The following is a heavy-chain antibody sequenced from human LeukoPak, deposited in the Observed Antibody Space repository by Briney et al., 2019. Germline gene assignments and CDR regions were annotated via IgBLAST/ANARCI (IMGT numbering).Heavy chain of an antibody. J-gene: IGHJ4*02. CDR1: GSTFGSYS. CDR3: ARVGATTWVPRYYFDY. CDR2: FSSSSSTI. Sequence: QTGGSLRLSCAASGSTFGSYSMNWVGQAPGKGRGWVYSFSSSSSTIYYADSVKGRFTISRDNAKNSLYLQMNSLRAEDTAVYYCARVGATTWVPRYYFDYWGQGTLVTVSS. D-gene: IGHD1-26*01. V-gene: IGHV3-48*04.